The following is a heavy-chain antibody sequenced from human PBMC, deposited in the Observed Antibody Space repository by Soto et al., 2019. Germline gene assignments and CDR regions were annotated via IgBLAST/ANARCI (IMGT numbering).Heavy chain of an antibody. CDR1: GFTFSTYE. Sequence: VQLVESGGGLVQPGGSLRLSCEASGFTFSTYEMNWVRQAPGKGLEWDSYISSTGTAMFYADSVKGRFTISRDNAKNSLHLQLNSLRAEDSAVYYCARETHFIDYWGQGILVSVS. CDR3: ARETHFIDY. V-gene: IGHV3-48*03. J-gene: IGHJ4*02. CDR2: ISSTGTAM.